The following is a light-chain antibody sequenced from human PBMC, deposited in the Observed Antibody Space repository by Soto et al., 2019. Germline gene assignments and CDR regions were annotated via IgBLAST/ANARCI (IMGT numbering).Light chain of an antibody. Sequence: SVLPQPASGSGSPGQSINISCTGTSSDVGGYNYVSWYQHHPGKAPKLIIYDVSNRPSGVSNPFSGSKSGNTASLTISGLQPEDEADYYCSSYTTSNTRQIVFGTGTKVTVL. CDR1: SSDVGGYNY. V-gene: IGLV2-14*03. CDR3: SSYTTSNTRQIV. J-gene: IGLJ1*01. CDR2: DVS.